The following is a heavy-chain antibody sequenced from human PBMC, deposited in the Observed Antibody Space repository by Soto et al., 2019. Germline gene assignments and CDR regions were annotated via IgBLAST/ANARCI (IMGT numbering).Heavy chain of an antibody. CDR2: ISGNKMTT. CDR1: GFSFSEYG. D-gene: IGHD3-16*02. V-gene: IGHV3-23*01. CDR3: AKRRLNTITSLSEW. J-gene: IGHJ1*01. Sequence: EIQLLESGGGLAQPGGSLRLSCVASGFSFSEYGMSWVRQTPQKTLEWVASISGNKMTTFYPDSVKGRFFISRDNSDNTLHLQMNSLRDDDTAIYYCAKRRLNTITSLSEWWGQGVQVTVSS.